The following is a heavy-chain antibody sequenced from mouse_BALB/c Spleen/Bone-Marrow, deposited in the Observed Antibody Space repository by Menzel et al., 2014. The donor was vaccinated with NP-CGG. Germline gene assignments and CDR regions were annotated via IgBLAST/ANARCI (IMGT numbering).Heavy chain of an antibody. J-gene: IGHJ1*01. CDR3: AREIINDYHWYFDV. Sequence: EVKLVESGGGLVQPGGSLRLSCATSGFTFTDYYMSWVRQPPGKALEWLGFIRSKANGYTTEYSASVKGRFTISRDNSQSILYLQMNTLRAEDSATYYCAREIINDYHWYFDVWGAGTTVTVSS. D-gene: IGHD2-4*01. CDR1: GFTFTDYY. CDR2: IRSKANGYTT. V-gene: IGHV7-3*02.